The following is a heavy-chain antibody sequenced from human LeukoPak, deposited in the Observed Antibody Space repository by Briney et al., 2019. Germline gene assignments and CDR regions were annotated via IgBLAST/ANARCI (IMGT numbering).Heavy chain of an antibody. CDR2: VVVGSGNT. Sequence: VASVKVSCKASGFTFVTSTIQWVRQARGQRLEWVGWVVVGSGNTNYAQNFRERLTITRDFSTSTAYMELSSLRSEDTALYYCAAWDKSTGHLLQSWGQGTLVTVSS. CDR1: GFTFVTST. V-gene: IGHV1-58*02. D-gene: IGHD2-8*02. J-gene: IGHJ1*01. CDR3: AAWDKSTGHLLQS.